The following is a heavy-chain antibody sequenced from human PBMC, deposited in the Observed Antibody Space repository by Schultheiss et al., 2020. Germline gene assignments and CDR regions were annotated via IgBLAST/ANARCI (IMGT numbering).Heavy chain of an antibody. CDR1: GGSISSGGYY. J-gene: IGHJ5*02. Sequence: SETLSLTCTVSGGSISSGGYYWSWIRQPPGKGLEWIGYIYYSGSTNYNPSLKSRVTISVDTSKNQFSLKLSSVTAADTAVYYCARGHGSGSYYNTDNWFDPWGQGTLVTVSS. CDR2: IYYSGST. D-gene: IGHD3-10*01. CDR3: ARGHGSGSYYNTDNWFDP. V-gene: IGHV4-61*08.